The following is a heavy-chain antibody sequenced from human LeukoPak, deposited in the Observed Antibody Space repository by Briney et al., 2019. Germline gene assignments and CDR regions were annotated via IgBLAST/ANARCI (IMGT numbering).Heavy chain of an antibody. CDR2: IIPIFGIA. D-gene: IGHD3-16*01. J-gene: IGHJ4*02. CDR3: ARESGGISPNFDY. CDR1: GGTFSSYA. Sequence: SVKVSCKASGGTFSSYAISWVRQGPGQGLEWMGRIIPIFGIANYAQKFQGRVTITADKSTSTAYMELSSLRSEDTAVYYCARESGGISPNFDYWGQGTLVTVSS. V-gene: IGHV1-69*04.